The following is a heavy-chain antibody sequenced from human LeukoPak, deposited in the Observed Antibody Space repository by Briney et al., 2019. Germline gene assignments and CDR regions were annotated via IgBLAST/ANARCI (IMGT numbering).Heavy chain of an antibody. J-gene: IGHJ4*02. Sequence: GGSLRLSCAASGFSFSAYWMSWVRQVPGKGLEWVANIKTDGSETHYVDSVRGRFTISRDNAQNSLYLQMNSLRAEDTALYYRAKEGFDYWGQGTLVTVSS. CDR2: IKTDGSET. V-gene: IGHV3-7*03. CDR3: AKEGFDY. CDR1: GFSFSAYW.